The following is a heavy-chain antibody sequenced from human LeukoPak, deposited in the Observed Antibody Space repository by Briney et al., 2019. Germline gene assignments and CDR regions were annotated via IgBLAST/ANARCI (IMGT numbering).Heavy chain of an antibody. CDR2: VYYRGIT. Sequence: PSETLSLTCTVSGGSISNYYWSWIRQPPGKGLEWIGYVYYRGITNYNPSLQSRVTISMDTSKNQFSLKLSSVTAADTAVYYCARVAAYDYVWGSYRYFDYWGQGNLVTVSS. CDR3: ARVAAYDYVWGSYRYFDY. V-gene: IGHV4-59*08. D-gene: IGHD3-16*02. J-gene: IGHJ4*02. CDR1: GGSISNYY.